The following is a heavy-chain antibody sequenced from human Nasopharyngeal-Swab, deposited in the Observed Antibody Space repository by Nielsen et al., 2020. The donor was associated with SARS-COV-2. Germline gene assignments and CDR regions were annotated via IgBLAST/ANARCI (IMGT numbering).Heavy chain of an antibody. D-gene: IGHD1-26*01. CDR2: ISLNSGSI. Sequence: SLKISCASSGFTFDYFALHLVRQAPGKGLEWVSVISLNSGSIGYADSVKGRFTISRDNAKNSLYLQMNSLRPEDTDLYYCAKVQSGEDYFDYWGKGTMVTVSS. J-gene: IGHJ4*02. CDR1: GFTFDYFA. CDR3: AKVQSGEDYFDY. V-gene: IGHV3-9*01.